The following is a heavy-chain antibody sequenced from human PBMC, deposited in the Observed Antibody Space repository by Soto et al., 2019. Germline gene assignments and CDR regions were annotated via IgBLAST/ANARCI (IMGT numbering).Heavy chain of an antibody. CDR1: GVTFTSDS. V-gene: IGHV3-48*01. CDR3: ARDDSFAFDI. J-gene: IGHJ3*02. CDR2: IRGTT. Sequence: PGGSMRLSCSASGVTFTSDSMNWVRQAPGKGLEWVSYIRGTTHYADSVKGRFTISRDNARSSLYLQMNSLRADDTAVYYCARDDSFAFDIWGQGTMVTVSS. D-gene: IGHD2-21*01.